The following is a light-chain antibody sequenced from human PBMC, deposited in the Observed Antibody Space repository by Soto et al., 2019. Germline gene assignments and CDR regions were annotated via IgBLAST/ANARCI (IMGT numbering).Light chain of an antibody. CDR3: CSYAGSDTVL. V-gene: IGLV2-23*02. Sequence: QSVLTQPASVSGSPGQAITIYCTGTSSDVGNYNLVSWYQQHPGKAPKLMIYEVTKRPSGVSNRVSGSKSGNTASLTISGLQAEDEADYYCCSYAGSDTVLFGGGTKLTVL. CDR2: EVT. J-gene: IGLJ2*01. CDR1: SSDVGNYNL.